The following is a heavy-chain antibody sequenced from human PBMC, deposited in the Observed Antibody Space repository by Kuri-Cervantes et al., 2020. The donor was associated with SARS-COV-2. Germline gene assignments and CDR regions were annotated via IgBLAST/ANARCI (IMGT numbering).Heavy chain of an antibody. CDR1: GFTLSGYS. CDR3: ARDPSQGRADI. J-gene: IGHJ3*02. Sequence: GGSLRLSCAASGFTLSGYSVNWVRQAPGKGLEWVSSIGSRSSSTYYSDSVRGRFTISRDNAKNSLYLQMNSLRAKDTDVYYCARDPSQGRADIWGQGTMVTVSS. V-gene: IGHV3-21*01. CDR2: IGSRSSST.